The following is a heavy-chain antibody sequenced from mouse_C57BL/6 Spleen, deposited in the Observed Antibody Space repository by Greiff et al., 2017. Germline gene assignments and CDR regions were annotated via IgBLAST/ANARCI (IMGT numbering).Heavy chain of an antibody. CDR2: INPNYGTT. D-gene: IGHD1-2*01. CDR1: GYSFTDYN. CDR3: GRLINKGGAYYFDY. Sequence: ESGPELVKPGASVKISCKASGYSFTDYNMNWVKQSHGQSLEWIGVINPNYGTTSYNQKFKGKATLTVDQSSSTAYMQRNSLTSEDAASYYCGRLINKGGAYYFDYWGQGTTLTVSS. V-gene: IGHV1-39*01. J-gene: IGHJ2*01.